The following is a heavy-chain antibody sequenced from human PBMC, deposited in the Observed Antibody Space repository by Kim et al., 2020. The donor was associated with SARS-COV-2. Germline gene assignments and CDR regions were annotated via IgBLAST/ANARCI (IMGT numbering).Heavy chain of an antibody. CDR2: IYYSGST. V-gene: IGHV4-39*01. Sequence: SETLSLTCTVSGGSISSSSYYWGWIRQPPGKGLEWIGSIYYSGSTYYNPSLKSRVTISVDTSKNQFSLKLSSVTAADTAVYYCARPQRAAADGFDYWGQGTLVTVSS. D-gene: IGHD6-13*01. CDR1: GGSISSSSYY. J-gene: IGHJ4*02. CDR3: ARPQRAAADGFDY.